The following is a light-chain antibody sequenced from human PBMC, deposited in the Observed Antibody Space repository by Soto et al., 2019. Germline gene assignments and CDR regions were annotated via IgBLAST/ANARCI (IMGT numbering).Light chain of an antibody. Sequence: EIVMTQSPATLSVSPGDGATLSCRASQSVDSNLAWYQQKPGQVPRLLIYGASTRATGIPARFSGSGSGTEFTLTISSLQSEDFAVYYCQQYNNWPITFGQETRLETK. J-gene: IGKJ5*01. CDR2: GAS. CDR3: QQYNNWPIT. V-gene: IGKV3-15*01. CDR1: QSVDSN.